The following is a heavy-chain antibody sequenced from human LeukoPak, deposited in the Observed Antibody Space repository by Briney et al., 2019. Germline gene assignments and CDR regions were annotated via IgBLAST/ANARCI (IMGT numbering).Heavy chain of an antibody. J-gene: IGHJ4*02. Sequence: GGSLRLSCAASGFTFSSYAMNWVRQAPGKGLEWVSSISSSSSYIYYADSVNGRFTISRDNAKNSLYVQMNSLRAEHTAVYYCARESVWRGPAIAVAATDYWGQGALVTVSS. V-gene: IGHV3-21*01. CDR2: ISSSSSYI. D-gene: IGHD6-19*01. CDR3: ARESVWRGPAIAVAATDY. CDR1: GFTFSSYA.